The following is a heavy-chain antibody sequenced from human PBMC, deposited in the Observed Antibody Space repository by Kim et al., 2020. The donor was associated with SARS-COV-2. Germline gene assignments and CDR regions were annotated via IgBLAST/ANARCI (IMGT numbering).Heavy chain of an antibody. Sequence: TIYAQKFQGRATMTEDTSTDTAYMELSSLRSEDTAVYYCATDFYYYGMDVWGQGTTVTVSS. CDR2: T. J-gene: IGHJ6*02. V-gene: IGHV1-24*01. CDR3: ATDFYYYGMDV.